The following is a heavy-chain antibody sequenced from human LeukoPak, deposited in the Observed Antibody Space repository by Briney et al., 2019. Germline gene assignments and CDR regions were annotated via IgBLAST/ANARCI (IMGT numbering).Heavy chain of an antibody. CDR2: SGST. J-gene: IGHJ4*02. CDR3: ARELGMVYAIGGIDY. Sequence: SETLSLTCTVSGYSISSGYYWGWIRQPPGKGLEWIGSGSTYYNPSLKSRVTISVDTSKNQFSLKLSSVTAADTAVYYCARELGMVYAIGGIDYWGQGTLVTVSS. V-gene: IGHV4-38-2*02. CDR1: GYSISSGYY. D-gene: IGHD2-8*01.